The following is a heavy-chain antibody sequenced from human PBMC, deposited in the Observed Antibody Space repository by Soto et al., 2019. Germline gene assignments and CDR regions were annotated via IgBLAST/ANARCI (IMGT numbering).Heavy chain of an antibody. V-gene: IGHV3-48*03. D-gene: IGHD6-13*01. CDR1: EFTFSSYE. Sequence: VGSLRLSCVASEFTFSSYEMNWVRQAPGKGLEWVSYISSSGTTIYYTDSVKGRFTFSRDNAKKSLYLQMNSLRAEDTAVYYCVRFGGAAAGPGDYWGQGTLVTVSS. CDR2: ISSSGTTI. CDR3: VRFGGAAAGPGDY. J-gene: IGHJ4*02.